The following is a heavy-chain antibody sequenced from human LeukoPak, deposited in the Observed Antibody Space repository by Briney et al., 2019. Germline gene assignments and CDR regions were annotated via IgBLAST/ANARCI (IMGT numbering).Heavy chain of an antibody. J-gene: IGHJ4*02. CDR3: ARDTQTKGFDY. CDR1: GYSISSGYY. V-gene: IGHV4-38-2*02. Sequence: SETLSLTCTVSGYSISSGYYWGWIRQPPGKGLEWIGRIYHSGSTYYNPSLKSRVTISVDTSKNQFSLKLSSVTAADTAVYYCARDTQTKGFDYWGQGTLVTVSS. D-gene: IGHD1/OR15-1a*01. CDR2: IYHSGST.